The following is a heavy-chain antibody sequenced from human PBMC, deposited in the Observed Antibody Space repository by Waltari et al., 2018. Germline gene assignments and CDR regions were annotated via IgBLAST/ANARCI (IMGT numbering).Heavy chain of an antibody. CDR2: VDPEDGEK. Sequence: EVQLVQSGAEVKKPGATVKISCKASGYTFTDYYMHWVQQAPGKGLEWMGRVDPEDGEKIYAEKVQGRVTITADTSTDKAYMELSSLGSEDTAVYYCATDPAVVVIRAAFDIWGQGTMVTVSS. J-gene: IGHJ3*02. CDR3: ATDPAVVVIRAAFDI. CDR1: GYTFTDYY. V-gene: IGHV1-69-2*01. D-gene: IGHD2-21*01.